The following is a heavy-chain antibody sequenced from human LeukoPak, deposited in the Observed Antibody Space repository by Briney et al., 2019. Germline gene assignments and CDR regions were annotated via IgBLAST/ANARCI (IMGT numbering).Heavy chain of an antibody. J-gene: IGHJ4*02. Sequence: GASVKVSCRVSGYTLTELSMHWVRQAPGKGLEWMGGFDPEDGETIYAEKFQGRITMTEDTSTDTAYMEMSSLRSEDTAVYYCATDRHYKVGATGYYFDYWGQGTLVTVSS. V-gene: IGHV1-24*01. CDR1: GYTLTELS. CDR3: ATDRHYKVGATGYYFDY. CDR2: FDPEDGET. D-gene: IGHD1-26*01.